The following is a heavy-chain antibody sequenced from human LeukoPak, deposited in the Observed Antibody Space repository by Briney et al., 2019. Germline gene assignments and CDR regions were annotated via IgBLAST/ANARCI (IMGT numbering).Heavy chain of an antibody. CDR2: IMQDGSEK. Sequence: PGGSLRPSCIASGFTFSSHWMNWVRQAPGKGLEWVANIMQDGSEKYYVDSVKGRFIISRDNAKNSLYLQMNSLRAEDTAVYYCARESTKYGAYVSGFDFWGQGTMVTVSS. J-gene: IGHJ3*01. CDR3: ARESTKYGAYVSGFDF. D-gene: IGHD4-17*01. V-gene: IGHV3-7*01. CDR1: GFTFSSHW.